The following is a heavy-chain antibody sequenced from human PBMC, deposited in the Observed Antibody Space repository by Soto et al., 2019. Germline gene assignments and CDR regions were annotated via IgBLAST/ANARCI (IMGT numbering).Heavy chain of an antibody. J-gene: IGHJ6*02. V-gene: IGHV5-51*01. CDR2: IYPGDSDT. D-gene: IGHD3-3*01. CDR1: GYSFTSYW. CDR3: ARDPNYYDFWAGSYYFHGMDV. Sequence: GESLKISCKGSGYSFTSYWIGWVRQMPGKGLEWMGIIYPGDSDTRYSPSFQGQVTISADKSISTAYLQWSSLRSEDTAVYSCARDPNYYDFWAGSYYFHGMDVWGQGTTVTVSS.